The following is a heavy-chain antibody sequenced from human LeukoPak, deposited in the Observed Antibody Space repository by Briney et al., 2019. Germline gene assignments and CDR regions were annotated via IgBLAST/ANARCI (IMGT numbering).Heavy chain of an antibody. V-gene: IGHV3-7*01. CDR1: GFTFTKYW. Sequence: GGSLRLSCAASGFTFTKYWMTWVRQAPGKGLELVGNIKQDGSDKNYMDSVKGRFTISRDNTKNSVYLQMSSLRAEDTAVYYCAREVWGPEYWGQGTLVTVSS. D-gene: IGHD1-14*01. CDR3: AREVWGPEY. J-gene: IGHJ4*02. CDR2: IKQDGSDK.